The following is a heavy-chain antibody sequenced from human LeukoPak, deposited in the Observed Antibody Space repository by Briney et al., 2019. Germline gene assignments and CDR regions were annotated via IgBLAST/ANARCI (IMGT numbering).Heavy chain of an antibody. Sequence: SETLSLTCTVSGGSISSYYWSWLRQPPGKGLEWIGYTYYSGSTNYNPSLKSRVTISVDTSKNQFSLKLSSVTAADTAVYYCARDRTLYYYDSSGYYPYYYGMDVWGQGTTVTVSS. CDR3: ARDRTLYYYDSSGYYPYYYGMDV. CDR2: TYYSGST. D-gene: IGHD3-22*01. J-gene: IGHJ6*02. CDR1: GGSISSYY. V-gene: IGHV4-59*01.